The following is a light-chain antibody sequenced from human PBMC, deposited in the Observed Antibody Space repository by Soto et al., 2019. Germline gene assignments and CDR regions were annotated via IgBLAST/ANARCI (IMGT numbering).Light chain of an antibody. CDR1: QSISSC. CDR3: QQSYSTPIT. Sequence: DIQMTQSPSSLSASVGDRVTITCRASQSISSCLNWYQQKPGKAPKLLIYAASSLQSGVPSRFSGTGSGTDFTLTISNLQPGDFATYYRQQSYSTPITFGQGTRLEIK. CDR2: AAS. J-gene: IGKJ5*01. V-gene: IGKV1-39*01.